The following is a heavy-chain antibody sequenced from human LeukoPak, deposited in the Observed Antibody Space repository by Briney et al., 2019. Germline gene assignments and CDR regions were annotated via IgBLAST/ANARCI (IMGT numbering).Heavy chain of an antibody. D-gene: IGHD1-1*01. CDR1: GGSFSGYY. CDR3: ARDDDYYWYFDL. Sequence: TSETLSLTCAVYGGSFSGYYWSWIRQPPGKGLEWSGEINHSGSTNYNPSLKSRVTISVDTSKNQFSLKLSSVTAADTAVYYCARDDDYYWYFDLWGRGTLVTVS. J-gene: IGHJ2*01. CDR2: INHSGST. V-gene: IGHV4-34*01.